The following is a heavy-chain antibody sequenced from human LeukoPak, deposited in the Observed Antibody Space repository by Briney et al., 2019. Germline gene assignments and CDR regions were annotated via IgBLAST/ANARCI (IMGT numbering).Heavy chain of an antibody. CDR3: AKAGSYRAKKYATYDDAYDI. CDR1: GFIFNNYA. J-gene: IGHJ3*02. Sequence: GVCLRLSCAASGFIFNNYAMSWVRQAPGKALEGVSDISAGGGNTFCADSAKGRVTISRDNYNKKVFLQMNSMRADDTAVYYCAKAGSYRAKKYATYDDAYDIWGRGTMVTVSS. V-gene: IGHV3-23*01. D-gene: IGHD1-26*01. CDR2: ISAGGGNT.